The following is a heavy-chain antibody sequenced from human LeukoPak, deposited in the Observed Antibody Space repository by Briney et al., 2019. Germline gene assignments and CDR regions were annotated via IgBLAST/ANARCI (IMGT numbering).Heavy chain of an antibody. V-gene: IGHV5-51*01. Sequence: HGESLKISCKGSGYSFTSYWIGWVRQMPGKGLEWMGIIYPGDSDTRYSPSFQGQVTISADKSISTAYLQWSSLKASDTATYYRPRGVVPAATNWFDPWGQGTLVTVSS. D-gene: IGHD2-2*01. CDR1: GYSFTSYW. CDR2: IYPGDSDT. CDR3: PRGVVPAATNWFDP. J-gene: IGHJ5*02.